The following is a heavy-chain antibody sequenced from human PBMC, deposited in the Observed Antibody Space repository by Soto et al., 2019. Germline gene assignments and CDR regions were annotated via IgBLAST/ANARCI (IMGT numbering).Heavy chain of an antibody. J-gene: IGHJ4*02. V-gene: IGHV3-15*07. CDR2: IKTKTQGETT. CDR1: GFSISSAW. Sequence: EVQLVESGGGLVKPGGSLRLSCAASGFSISSAWMNWVRQAPGKGLEWVGRIKTKTQGETTDYPAPVKGRFTISRDDSKNTLYPQMNSLKMEDTAVYYCTTGRVEGYWGQGTLVTVSS. CDR3: TTGRVEGY.